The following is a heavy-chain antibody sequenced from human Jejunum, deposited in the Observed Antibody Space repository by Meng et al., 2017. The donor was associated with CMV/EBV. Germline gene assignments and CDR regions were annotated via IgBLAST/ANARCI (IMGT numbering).Heavy chain of an antibody. J-gene: IGHJ4*02. CDR3: TTGWDQYFDF. V-gene: IGHV3-15*07. CDR1: DFTLNGAW. Sequence: EVQLVESGRGLVKPGGSLRLSCVASDFTLNGAWMNWVRQAPGKGLEWVGRVKSASAGGAADAAAPVKGRFTVSRDDSRKTVHLQMDNLKIEDTAVYYCTTGWDQYFDFWGQGALVTVSS. CDR2: VKSASAGGAA. D-gene: IGHD1-26*01.